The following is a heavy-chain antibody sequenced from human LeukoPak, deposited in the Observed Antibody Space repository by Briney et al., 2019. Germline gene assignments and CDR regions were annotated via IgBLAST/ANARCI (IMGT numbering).Heavy chain of an antibody. CDR3: AKAHYYDSSGYYPFDY. J-gene: IGHJ4*02. D-gene: IGHD3-22*01. V-gene: IGHV3-23*01. Sequence: PGGSLRLSCAASGFTFSNYAMSWVRQAPGKGLEWVLAISGSGGSTYYADSVKGRFTISRDNSKNTLYLQMNSLRAEDTAVYYCAKAHYYDSSGYYPFDYWGQGTLVTVSS. CDR1: GFTFSNYA. CDR2: ISGSGGST.